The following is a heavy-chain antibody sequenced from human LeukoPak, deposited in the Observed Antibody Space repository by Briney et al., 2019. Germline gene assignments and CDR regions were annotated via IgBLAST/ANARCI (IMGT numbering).Heavy chain of an antibody. V-gene: IGHV4-61*02. CDR2: IYTSGST. D-gene: IGHD6-25*01. J-gene: IGHJ5*02. CDR1: GGSISSGSYY. CDR3: ARDGSALGA. Sequence: PSETLSLTCTVSGGSISSGSYYWSWIRQPAGTGLEWIGRIYTSGSTNYNPSLKSRVTISVDTSKNQFSLKLSSVTAADTAVYYCARDGSALGAWGQGTLVTVSS.